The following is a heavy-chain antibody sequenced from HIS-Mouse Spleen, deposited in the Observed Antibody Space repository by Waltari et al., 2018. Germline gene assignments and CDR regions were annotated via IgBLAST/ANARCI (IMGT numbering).Heavy chain of an antibody. CDR1: GGSFSGYY. D-gene: IGHD3-22*01. V-gene: IGHV4-34*01. CDR2: INHSGST. CDR3: ARGRDSSGYYPFDY. J-gene: IGHJ4*02. Sequence: QVQLQQWGAGLLKPSETLSLTCAVYGGSFSGYYWRWIRQPPGKGLEWIGEINHSGSTNYNPSLKSRVTISVDTSKNQFSLKLSSVTAADTAVYYCARGRDSSGYYPFDYWGQGTLVTVSS.